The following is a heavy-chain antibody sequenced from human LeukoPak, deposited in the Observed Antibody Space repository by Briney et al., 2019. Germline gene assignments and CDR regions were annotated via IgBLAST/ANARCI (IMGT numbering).Heavy chain of an antibody. CDR1: GGSISSYY. V-gene: IGHV4-4*07. CDR3: ARHLYESRGQTSFDY. D-gene: IGHD3-22*01. J-gene: IGHJ4*02. CDR2: IYTSGST. Sequence: SETLSLTCTVSGGSISSYYWSWIRQSAGKGLEWIGRIYTSGSTNHNPSLKSRVTISLDTSQNQFSLKLSSVTAADTAMYYCARHLYESRGQTSFDYWGQGTLVTVSS.